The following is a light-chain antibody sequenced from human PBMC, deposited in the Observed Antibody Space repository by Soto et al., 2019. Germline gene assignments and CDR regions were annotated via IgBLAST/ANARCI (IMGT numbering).Light chain of an antibody. Sequence: AIQVTQSPSSLSASVGDRVTITCGASQDISRHLAWYQQKPGKPPKVLIYSASSLEWGVPSRFSGSGSGTDFTLTISSLQPEDFATYYCQQFNSLPITFGGGTRVETK. CDR1: QDISRH. V-gene: IGKV1-13*02. CDR2: SAS. J-gene: IGKJ4*01. CDR3: QQFNSLPIT.